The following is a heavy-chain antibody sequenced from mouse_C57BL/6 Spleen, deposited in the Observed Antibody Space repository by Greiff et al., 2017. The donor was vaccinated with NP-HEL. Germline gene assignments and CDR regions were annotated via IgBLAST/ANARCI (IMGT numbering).Heavy chain of an antibody. Sequence: VQLQESGAELVKPGASVKISCKASGYAFSSYWMNWVKQRPGKGLEWIGQIYPGDGDTNYNGKFKGKATLTADKSSSTAYMQLSSLTAEDSAVYFCARKRGNWDFDYWGQGTTLTVSS. CDR2: IYPGDGDT. V-gene: IGHV1-80*01. D-gene: IGHD4-1*02. CDR3: ARKRGNWDFDY. CDR1: GYAFSSYW. J-gene: IGHJ2*01.